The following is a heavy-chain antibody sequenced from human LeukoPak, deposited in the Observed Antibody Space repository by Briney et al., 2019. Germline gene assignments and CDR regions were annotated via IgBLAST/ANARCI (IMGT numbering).Heavy chain of an antibody. V-gene: IGHV1-46*01. D-gene: IGHD6-13*01. CDR2: INPSGGST. CDR1: GYTFTNYY. J-gene: IGHJ4*02. Sequence: ASVKVSCKASGYTFTNYYMHWVRQAPGQGLEWMGFINPSGGSTSYAQKFQVRVTMTRDMSTSTVYMELSSLRSEDTAVYYCARDSYSSSWYGASLPDYWGQGTLVTVSS. CDR3: ARDSYSSSWYGASLPDY.